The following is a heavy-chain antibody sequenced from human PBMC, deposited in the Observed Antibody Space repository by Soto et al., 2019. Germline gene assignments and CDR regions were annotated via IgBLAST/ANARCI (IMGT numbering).Heavy chain of an antibody. CDR1: GFTFSNYA. V-gene: IGHV3-23*01. CDR3: AKNAGGWSDFPFYFDS. CDR2: ISSSGGST. J-gene: IGHJ4*02. D-gene: IGHD6-19*01. Sequence: QPGGSLRLSCAASGFTFSNYAMSWVRQAPGRGLEWVSVISSSGGSTYYADSVKGRFTISRDNSKNTLYLQMNSLRAEDTAVYYCAKNAGGWSDFPFYFDSWGQGTLVTVSS.